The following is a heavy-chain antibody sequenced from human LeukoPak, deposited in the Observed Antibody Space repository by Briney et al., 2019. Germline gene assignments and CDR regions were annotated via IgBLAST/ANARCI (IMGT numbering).Heavy chain of an antibody. CDR1: GFTFSSYA. Sequence: GGSLRLSCAASGFTFSSYAMSWVRQAPGKGLEWVSALSGSGANTYYADSVKGRFTISRDNSKNTLYLQVNSLRAEDTAVYYCAKGVGCSGGTCYSGHGMDVWGQGTTVTVSS. J-gene: IGHJ6*02. V-gene: IGHV3-23*01. CDR3: AKGVGCSGGTCYSGHGMDV. CDR2: LSGSGANT. D-gene: IGHD2-15*01.